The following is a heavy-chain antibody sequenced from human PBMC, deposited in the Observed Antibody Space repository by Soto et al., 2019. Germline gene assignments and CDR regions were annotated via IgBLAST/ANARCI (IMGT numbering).Heavy chain of an antibody. V-gene: IGHV3-23*01. J-gene: IGHJ6*02. Sequence: EVQLLESGGGLVQPGGSLRLSCVASGFISSDYVMSWVRQAPGKGLEWVSGIGGGGAGTDYSDSVKGRFTIFRDNSMNTGHTHTNSLRADDTAVYYCANRFVIVPAVLGRNYHYGMDVWGQGTTVTVSS. CDR2: IGGGGAGT. CDR3: ANRFVIVPAVLGRNYHYGMDV. CDR1: GFISSDYV. D-gene: IGHD2-2*01.